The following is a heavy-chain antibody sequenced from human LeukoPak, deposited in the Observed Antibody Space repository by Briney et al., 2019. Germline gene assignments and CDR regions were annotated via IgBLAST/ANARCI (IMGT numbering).Heavy chain of an antibody. Sequence: PGGSLRLSCAASGFTFNKHWMHWVRQAPGEGLEWVSRIDNDGYNAIYADSAKARFTISRDNAKNTLYLQMNSLRAEDTAVYYCARDRPHNWFDPWGQGTLVTVSS. V-gene: IGHV3-74*01. CDR2: IDNDGYNA. CDR3: ARDRPHNWFDP. J-gene: IGHJ5*02. CDR1: GFTFNKHW.